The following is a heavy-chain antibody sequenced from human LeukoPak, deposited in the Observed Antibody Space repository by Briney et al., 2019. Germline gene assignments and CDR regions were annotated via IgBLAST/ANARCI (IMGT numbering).Heavy chain of an antibody. CDR2: IYPGDSDT. J-gene: IGHJ4*02. D-gene: IGHD2-15*01. Sequence: GEALQISCKAFGSSFTSYWIAWVRQMTGKGLGWMGIIYPGDSDTRYSPSFQGQVTISADKSIGTAYLQWSSLKATDTAMYYCARHGSLITCSGRAFDNWGQGTLVTVSS. CDR1: GSSFTSYW. V-gene: IGHV5-51*01. CDR3: ARHGSLITCSGRAFDN.